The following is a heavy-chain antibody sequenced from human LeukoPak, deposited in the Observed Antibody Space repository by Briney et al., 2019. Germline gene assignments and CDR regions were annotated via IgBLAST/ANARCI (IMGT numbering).Heavy chain of an antibody. D-gene: IGHD6-13*01. Sequence: SETLSLTCTVSGGSINSYYWSWIRQPPGKGLEWIGYIYYSGSTNYNPSLKSRVTISVDTSKNQFSLKLSSVTAADTAVYYCARVRPRIAAAGTYWFDPWGQGTLVTVSS. CDR3: ARVRPRIAAAGTYWFDP. CDR1: GGSINSYY. CDR2: IYYSGST. V-gene: IGHV4-59*01. J-gene: IGHJ5*02.